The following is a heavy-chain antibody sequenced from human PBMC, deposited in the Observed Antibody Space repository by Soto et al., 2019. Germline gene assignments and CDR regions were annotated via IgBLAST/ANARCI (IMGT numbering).Heavy chain of an antibody. V-gene: IGHV3-21*01. Sequence: GGSLRLSCAASGFTFSSYSMNWVRQAPGKGLEWVSSISSSSSYIYYADSVKGRFTISRDNAKNSLYLQMNSLRAEDTAVYYCARDPGDFWSGYYNSYGMDVWGQGTTVTVSS. J-gene: IGHJ6*02. CDR1: GFTFSSYS. CDR2: ISSSSSYI. CDR3: ARDPGDFWSGYYNSYGMDV. D-gene: IGHD3-3*01.